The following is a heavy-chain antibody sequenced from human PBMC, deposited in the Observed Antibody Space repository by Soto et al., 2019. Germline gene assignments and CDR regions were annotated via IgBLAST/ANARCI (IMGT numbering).Heavy chain of an antibody. CDR1: GFTFSSYA. CDR3: VKDGRKQVPHITMVRAYYFDY. Sequence: GGSLRLSCSASGFTFSSYAMHWVRQAPGKGLEYVSAISSNGGSTYYADSVKGRFTISRDNSKNTLYLQMSSLRAEDTAVYYCVKDGRKQVPHITMVRAYYFDYWGQGTLVTVSS. V-gene: IGHV3-64D*08. D-gene: IGHD3-10*01. J-gene: IGHJ4*02. CDR2: ISSNGGST.